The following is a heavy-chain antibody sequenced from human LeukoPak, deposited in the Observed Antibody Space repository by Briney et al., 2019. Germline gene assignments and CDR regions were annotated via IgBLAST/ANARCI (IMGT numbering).Heavy chain of an antibody. Sequence: SGTLSLTCTVSLVSITSYYWSWIREPPGKGLEWIGYIYYSVSTNYNPSLKSRVTISVDTSKNQFSLKLSSVTAAVTDVYYCARERPYPTDAFDIWGQGTMVTVSS. CDR3: ARERPYPTDAFDI. CDR2: IYYSVST. V-gene: IGHV4-59*01. J-gene: IGHJ3*02. CDR1: LVSITSYY.